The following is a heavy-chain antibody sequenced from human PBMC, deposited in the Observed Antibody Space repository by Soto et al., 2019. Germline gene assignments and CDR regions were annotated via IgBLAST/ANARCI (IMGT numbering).Heavy chain of an antibody. CDR1: GYTFTSYD. CDR3: ARGGNYGSGSYYYTFDY. Sequence: GASVKVSCKASGYTFTSYDINWVRQATGQGLEWMGWMNPNSGNTGYAQKFQGRVTMTRNTSISTAYMELSSLRSEDTALYYCARGGNYGSGSYYYTFDYWGQGTLVTGSS. D-gene: IGHD3-10*01. J-gene: IGHJ4*02. V-gene: IGHV1-8*01. CDR2: MNPNSGNT.